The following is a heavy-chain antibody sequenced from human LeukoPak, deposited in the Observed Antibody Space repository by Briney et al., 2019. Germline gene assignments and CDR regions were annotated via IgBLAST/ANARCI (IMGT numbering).Heavy chain of an antibody. J-gene: IGHJ4*02. CDR1: GFTFSSYS. CDR3: ARVRLSYYYGSGSYYYDY. D-gene: IGHD3-10*01. V-gene: IGHV3-21*01. Sequence: PGGSLRLSCAASGFTFSSYSMNWVRQAPGKGLKWVSSISSSSSYIYYADSVKGRFTISRDNAKNSLYLQMNSLRAEDTAVYYCARVRLSYYYGSGSYYYDYWGQGTLVTVSS. CDR2: ISSSSSYI.